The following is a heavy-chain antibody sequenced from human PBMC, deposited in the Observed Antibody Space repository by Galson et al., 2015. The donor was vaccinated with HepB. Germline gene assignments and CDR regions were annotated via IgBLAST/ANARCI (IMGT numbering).Heavy chain of an antibody. Sequence: SLRLSCAVSGFIFSRNGMHWVRQAPGKGLEWVAFIWYDGSNKYYADSVKGRFTISRDNSKNTVYLQMNSLRAEDTAVYYCARDSTYYNFWSGYQMGMDVWGQGTTVTVSS. J-gene: IGHJ6*02. CDR2: IWYDGSNK. CDR3: ARDSTYYNFWSGYQMGMDV. V-gene: IGHV3-33*01. D-gene: IGHD3-3*01. CDR1: GFIFSRNG.